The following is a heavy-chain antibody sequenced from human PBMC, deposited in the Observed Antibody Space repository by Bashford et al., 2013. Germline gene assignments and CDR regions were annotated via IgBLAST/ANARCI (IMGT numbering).Heavy chain of an antibody. Sequence: VASVSLLQASGSSFSNSGLSWVRQAPGQGLEWMGWISAYNGQTYYAHKFQGRVTLTTDTSANIGYMELRGLGSGDTAVYYCARGYCSSVNCWDRFYFYAVDVWGQGTTVTVSS. J-gene: IGHJ6*02. CDR1: GSSFSNSG. CDR2: ISAYNGQT. V-gene: IGHV1-18*01. CDR3: ARGYCSSVNCWDRFYFYAVDV. D-gene: IGHD2-2*01.